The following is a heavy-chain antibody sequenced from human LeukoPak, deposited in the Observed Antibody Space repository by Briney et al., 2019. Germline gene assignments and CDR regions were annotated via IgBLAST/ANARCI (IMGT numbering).Heavy chain of an antibody. CDR2: ISVYNGNT. CDR3: AREEDYYDSSGYYDY. J-gene: IGHJ4*02. D-gene: IGHD3-22*01. Sequence: ASVKVSCKASGYTFTSYAITWVRQAPGQGLEWMGWISVYNGNTNYAQKFQGRVTMTTDTSTSTAYMELRSLRSDDTAAYYCAREEDYYDSSGYYDYWGQGTLVTVSS. V-gene: IGHV1-18*01. CDR1: GYTFTSYA.